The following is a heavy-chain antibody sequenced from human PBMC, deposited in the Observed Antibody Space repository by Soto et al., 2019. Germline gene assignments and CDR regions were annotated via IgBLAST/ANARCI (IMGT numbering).Heavy chain of an antibody. V-gene: IGHV4-30-2*01. CDR3: ARHRMRPTNYAMDV. J-gene: IGHJ6*02. CDR2: IYHSGST. Sequence: SETLSLTCAVSGGSISSDGYSWSWIRQPPGKGLEWIGYIYHSGSTYYNPSLKSRATMSIDRSKNQFSLKLSSVTAADTAIYYCARHRMRPTNYAMDVWGQGTTVTVSS. D-gene: IGHD6-25*01. CDR1: GGSISSDGYS.